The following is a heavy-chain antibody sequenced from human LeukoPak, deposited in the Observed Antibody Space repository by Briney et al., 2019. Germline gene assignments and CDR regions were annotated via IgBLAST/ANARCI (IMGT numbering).Heavy chain of an antibody. V-gene: IGHV3-30*18. CDR2: MSHDGAAV. Sequence: GGSLRLSCAVSGFTIANHGMHWVRQAPGKGLEWVAMMSHDGAAVYYGDSVKGRLTISRDNSNNTLYLQMNSLRVEDTAVYYCAKDWGSSGWYNWFDPWGQGTLVTVSS. CDR3: AKDWGSSGWYNWFDP. J-gene: IGHJ5*02. D-gene: IGHD6-19*01. CDR1: GFTIANHG.